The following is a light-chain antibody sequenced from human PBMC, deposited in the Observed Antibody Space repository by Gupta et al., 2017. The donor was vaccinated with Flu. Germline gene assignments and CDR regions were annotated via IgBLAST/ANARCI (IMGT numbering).Light chain of an antibody. CDR3: QQRTNWPPLA. J-gene: IGKJ4*01. V-gene: IGKV3-11*01. CDR1: QSVSSF. CDR2: EAS. Sequence: ERATLAGRANQSVSSFVAWYQHKPGQAPRLLIFEASNGSTGIPARFSGSGSGTDFTLTITSLEPEDFAVYYCQQRTNWPPLAFGGGTKVEIK.